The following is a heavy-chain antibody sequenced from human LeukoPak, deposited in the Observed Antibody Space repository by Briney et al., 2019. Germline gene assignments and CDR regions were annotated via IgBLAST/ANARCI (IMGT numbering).Heavy chain of an antibody. J-gene: IGHJ4*02. CDR3: ARERLGSYFDY. CDR2: ISSSSSYI. V-gene: IGHV3-21*01. D-gene: IGHD7-27*01. Sequence: GGSLRLSCAASGFTFSSYAMSWVRQAPGKGLEWVSSISSSSSYIYYADSVKGRFTISRDNAKNSLYLQMNSLRAEDTAVYYCARERLGSYFDYWGQGTLVTVSS. CDR1: GFTFSSYA.